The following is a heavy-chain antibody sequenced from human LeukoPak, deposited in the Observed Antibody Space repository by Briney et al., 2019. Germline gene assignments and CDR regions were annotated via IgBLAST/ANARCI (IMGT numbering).Heavy chain of an antibody. V-gene: IGHV1-2*02. Sequence: ASVKVSCKASEDTFTGYYIHWVRQAPGQGLEWMGWVNPNNGVTEYAQEFQGRVTMTRDTSTSTVYMELSSLRSEDTAVYYCATEGGYCSSTSCYGYYYYYGMDVWGQGTTVTVSS. D-gene: IGHD2-2*01. CDR1: EDTFTGYY. CDR2: VNPNNGVT. J-gene: IGHJ6*02. CDR3: ATEGGYCSSTSCYGYYYYYGMDV.